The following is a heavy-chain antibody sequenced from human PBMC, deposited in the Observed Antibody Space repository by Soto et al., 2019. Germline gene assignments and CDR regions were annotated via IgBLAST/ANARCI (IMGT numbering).Heavy chain of an antibody. D-gene: IGHD2-2*01. CDR2: IIPVFGTA. CDR1: GGTFSSFL. J-gene: IGHJ6*02. V-gene: IGHV1-69*01. Sequence: QVQLVQSGAEVKTPGSSVKVSCKASGGTFSSFLMGWVRQAPGQGLEWMGGIIPVFGTATYAQKFQGRVTITADDSTSTVDMELSCLKSEDTAVYYCILDCTSMSCYGYLGVDVWGQGTTGNVS. CDR3: ILDCTSMSCYGYLGVDV.